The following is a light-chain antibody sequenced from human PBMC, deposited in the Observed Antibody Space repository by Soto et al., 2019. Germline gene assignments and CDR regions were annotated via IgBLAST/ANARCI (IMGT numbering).Light chain of an antibody. CDR2: EVS. J-gene: IGLJ2*01. CDR3: SSYTSSGTLA. CDR1: SSDVGGHNY. V-gene: IGLV2-14*01. Sequence: QSVLTQPASVSGSRGQSITISCTGSSSDVGGHNYVSWYQQHPGKAPRLVIFEVSNRPSGVSHRFSGSKSDNTASLTISGRQADDDADYYCSSYTSSGTLAFCGGTKLTVL.